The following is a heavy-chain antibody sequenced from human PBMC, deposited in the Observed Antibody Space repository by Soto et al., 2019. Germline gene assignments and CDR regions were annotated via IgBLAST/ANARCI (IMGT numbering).Heavy chain of an antibody. V-gene: IGHV3-11*04. D-gene: IGHD3-9*01. Sequence: QVQLVESGGELVKPGGSLRLSCAASGYTFSDYYLSWIRQAPGKGLEWISYIDTSSTKIYYAASVRGRFSISRDNGKNSLCLESNNLRVENTSLYFCASQYDLQTGYLSPVDYLVRGTLLTVSS. J-gene: IGHJ4*01. CDR2: IDTSSTKI. CDR1: GYTFSDYY. CDR3: ASQYDLQTGYLSPVDY.